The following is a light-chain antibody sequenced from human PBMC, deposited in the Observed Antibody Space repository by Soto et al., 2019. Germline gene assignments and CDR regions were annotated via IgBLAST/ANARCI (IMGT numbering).Light chain of an antibody. Sequence: QSVLTQPPSVSAAPGQKVTISCSGSSSNIGKNYVSWYQQLPGTAPKVLIYDNGKRPSGIPDRFSGSKSGTSATLGITGLQTGDEADYYCETCDSSVRAVVFGGGTKLTVL. CDR2: DNG. CDR3: ETCDSSVRAVV. J-gene: IGLJ2*01. V-gene: IGLV1-51*01. CDR1: SSNIGKNY.